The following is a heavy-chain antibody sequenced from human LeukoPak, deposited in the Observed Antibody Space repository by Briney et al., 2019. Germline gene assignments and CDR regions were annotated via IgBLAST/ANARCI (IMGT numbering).Heavy chain of an antibody. D-gene: IGHD6-13*01. CDR1: GGSLSSSDHY. J-gene: IGHJ4*02. CDR3: ARGDSSSWSFKI. V-gene: IGHV4-30-4*01. CDR2: TYYSGST. Sequence: PSETLSLTCTVSGGSLSSSDHYWSWIRQPPGKGLEWIAYTYYSGSTYYNPSLKSRVSISVDTSKNQFSLKLSSVTAADTAVYYCARGDSSSWSFKIWGQGTLVTVSS.